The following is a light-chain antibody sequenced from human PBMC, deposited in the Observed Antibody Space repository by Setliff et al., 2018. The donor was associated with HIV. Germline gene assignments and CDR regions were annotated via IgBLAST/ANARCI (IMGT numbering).Light chain of an antibody. CDR2: DVS. Sequence: QSVLAQPASVSGSPGQSITISCTGTSSDVGAYNYVSWYQQHPGKAPKLMIYDVSNRPSGVSNRFSGSKPGNTASLTISGLQAEDEADYYCSSYTSSTNWVFGGGTKVTVL. V-gene: IGLV2-14*03. CDR3: SSYTSSTNWV. J-gene: IGLJ3*02. CDR1: SSDVGAYNY.